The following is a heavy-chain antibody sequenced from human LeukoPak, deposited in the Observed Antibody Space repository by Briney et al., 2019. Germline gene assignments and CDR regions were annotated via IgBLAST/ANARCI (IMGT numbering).Heavy chain of an antibody. CDR2: ISYDGSNK. CDR3: ARVASVVVVAATPYYFDY. CDR1: GFTFSSYA. J-gene: IGHJ4*02. D-gene: IGHD2-15*01. Sequence: GGSPRLSCAASGFTFSSYAMHWVRQAPGKGLEWVAVISYDGSNKYYADSVKGRFTISRDNSKNTLYLQMNSLRAEDTAVYYCARVASVVVVAATPYYFDYWGQGTLVTVSS. V-gene: IGHV3-30*04.